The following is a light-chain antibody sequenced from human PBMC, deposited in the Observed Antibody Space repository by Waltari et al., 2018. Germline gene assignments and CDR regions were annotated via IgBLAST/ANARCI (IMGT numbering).Light chain of an antibody. J-gene: IGLJ2*01. CDR3: QPCDSSTSVV. Sequence: SYELTQPPSVSVSPGQTASIPCAGGKLGNKYACWYQQKPGQSPVLVIYPDDTRPSGIPEGFSCSNSSNAATFIISWTQATDDAADYCQPCDSSTSVVFGGGTKLTVL. V-gene: IGLV3-1*01. CDR1: KLGNKY. CDR2: PDD.